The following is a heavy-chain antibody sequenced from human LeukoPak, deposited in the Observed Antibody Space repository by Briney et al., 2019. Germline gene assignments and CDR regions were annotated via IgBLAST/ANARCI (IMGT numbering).Heavy chain of an antibody. D-gene: IGHD6-13*01. Sequence: ASVKVSCKASGYTFTGYYIHWVRQAPGQGLEWMGWISAYNGNTNYAQKLQGRVTMTTDTSTSTAYMELRSLRSDDTAVYYCAREYAAGTDYYMDVWGKGTTVTVSS. J-gene: IGHJ6*03. V-gene: IGHV1-18*04. CDR3: AREYAAGTDYYMDV. CDR1: GYTFTGYY. CDR2: ISAYNGNT.